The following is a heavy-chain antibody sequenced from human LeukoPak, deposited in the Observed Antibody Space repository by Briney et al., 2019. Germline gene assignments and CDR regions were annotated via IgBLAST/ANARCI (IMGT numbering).Heavy chain of an antibody. J-gene: IGHJ4*02. D-gene: IGHD2-2*01. CDR3: ARSKYQLRAHDY. CDR1: GYTFTSYD. V-gene: IGHV1-8*01. Sequence: GASVKVSCKASGYTFTSYDINWVRQATGQGLEWMGWMNPNSGNTGYSQKFQGRVTMTRNTSISTAYMELSSLRSEDTAVYYCARSKYQLRAHDYWGQGTLVTVSS. CDR2: MNPNSGNT.